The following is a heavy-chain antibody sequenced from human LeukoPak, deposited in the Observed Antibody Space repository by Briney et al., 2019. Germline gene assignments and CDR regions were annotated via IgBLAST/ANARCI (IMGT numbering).Heavy chain of an antibody. V-gene: IGHV4-30-2*01. J-gene: IGHJ5*02. Sequence: SETLSLTCTVSGGSISSGGYYWSWIRQPPGKGLEWIGYIYHSGSTYYNPSLKSRVTISVDRSKNQFSLKLSSVTAADTAVYYCARERSGDHWLDPWGQGTLVTVSS. D-gene: IGHD1-14*01. CDR1: GGSISSGGYY. CDR3: ARERSGDHWLDP. CDR2: IYHSGST.